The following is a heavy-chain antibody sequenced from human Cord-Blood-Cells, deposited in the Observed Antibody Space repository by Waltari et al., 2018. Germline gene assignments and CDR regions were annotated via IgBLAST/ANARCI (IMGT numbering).Heavy chain of an antibody. Sequence: EVQLVESGGGLVQPGGSLRLSCAASGFTFSSYEMNWVRQAPGKGLGWVSYISSSGSTIYYAASVKGRFTISRDNAKNSLYLQMNSLRAEDTAVYYCARDGVLLWFGELFDYWGQGTLVTVSS. CDR3: ARDGVLLWFGELFDY. CDR1: GFTFSSYE. V-gene: IGHV3-48*03. J-gene: IGHJ4*02. CDR2: ISSSGSTI. D-gene: IGHD3-10*01.